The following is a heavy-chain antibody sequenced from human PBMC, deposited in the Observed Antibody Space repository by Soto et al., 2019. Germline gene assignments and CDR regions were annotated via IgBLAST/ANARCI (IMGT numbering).Heavy chain of an antibody. CDR3: AKGSEPYYYDSSGYYFPFDY. J-gene: IGHJ4*02. Sequence: VGSLRLSCAASGFTFSSYAMSWVRQAPGKGLEWVSAISGSGGSTYYADSVKGRFTISRDNSKNTLYLQMNSLRAEDTAVYYCAKGSEPYYYDSSGYYFPFDYWGQGTLVTVSS. V-gene: IGHV3-23*01. D-gene: IGHD3-22*01. CDR1: GFTFSSYA. CDR2: ISGSGGST.